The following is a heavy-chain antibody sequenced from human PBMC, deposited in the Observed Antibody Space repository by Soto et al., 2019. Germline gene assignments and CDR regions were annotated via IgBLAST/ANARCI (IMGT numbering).Heavy chain of an antibody. CDR3: AKEKTVTDSGYDAFDV. D-gene: IGHD5-12*01. CDR1: GGTFSSYA. Sequence: SVKVSCKASGGTFSSYAISWVRQAPGQGLEWMGGIIPIFGTANYAQKFQGRVTITADESTSTAYMELSSLRSEDTAIYYCAKEKTVTDSGYDAFDVWGQGTMVTVSS. J-gene: IGHJ3*01. V-gene: IGHV1-69*13. CDR2: IIPIFGTA.